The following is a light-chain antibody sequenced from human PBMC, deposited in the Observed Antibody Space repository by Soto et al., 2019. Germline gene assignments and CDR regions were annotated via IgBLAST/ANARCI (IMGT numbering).Light chain of an antibody. J-gene: IGKJ1*01. CDR2: GAS. CDR3: QQYNNWPRP. CDR1: QSDSSN. V-gene: IGKV3-15*01. Sequence: GMTQSTATLSVSPGDRASLSCRASQSDSSNLAWYQHKPGQAHRLLIYGASTRATGIPARFSGSGSGTEFTLTISSLQSEDFAVYYCQQYNNWPRPFGQVSKVDIK.